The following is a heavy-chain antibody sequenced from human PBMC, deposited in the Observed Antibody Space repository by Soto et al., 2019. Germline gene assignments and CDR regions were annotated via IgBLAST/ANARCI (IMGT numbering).Heavy chain of an antibody. V-gene: IGHV4-59*01. CDR2: IYYSGST. CDR1: GGSISSYY. CDR3: ASYGSGSYYFDY. D-gene: IGHD3-10*01. J-gene: IGHJ4*02. Sequence: PSETLSLTCTVSGGSISSYYWSWIRQPPGKGLEWIGYIYYSGSTNYNPSLKSRVTISVDTSKNQFSLKLSSVTAADTAAYYCASYGSGSYYFDYWGQGTLVTVSS.